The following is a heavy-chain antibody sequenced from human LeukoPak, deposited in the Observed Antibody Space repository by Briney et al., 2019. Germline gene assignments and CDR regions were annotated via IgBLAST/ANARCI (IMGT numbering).Heavy chain of an antibody. D-gene: IGHD3-22*01. CDR2: IKSDGSST. V-gene: IGHV3-74*01. CDR1: GFTFSSYW. J-gene: IGHJ2*01. CDR3: ARTSDTSGRLYWYFDL. Sequence: GGSLRLSCAASGFTFSSYWMHWVRQAPGKGLVWVSRIKSDGSSTSYADSVKGRFTISRDNAKNTLYLQMHSLRAEDTAVYYCARTSDTSGRLYWYFDLWGRGTLVTVSS.